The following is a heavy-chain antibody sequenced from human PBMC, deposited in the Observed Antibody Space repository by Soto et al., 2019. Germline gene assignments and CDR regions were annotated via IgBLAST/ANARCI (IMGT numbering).Heavy chain of an antibody. V-gene: IGHV3-9*01. CDR2: ISWNSGSI. D-gene: IGHD7-27*01. Sequence: PGGSLRLSCVASGFDFDDYAMHWVRQAPGKGLEWVAAISWNSGSIGYADSVKGRSTISRDNVKNSLYLQMNSLGAEDTAVYYCARVGTPGGMDVWGQGTTVTVSS. J-gene: IGHJ6*02. CDR1: GFDFDDYA. CDR3: ARVGTPGGMDV.